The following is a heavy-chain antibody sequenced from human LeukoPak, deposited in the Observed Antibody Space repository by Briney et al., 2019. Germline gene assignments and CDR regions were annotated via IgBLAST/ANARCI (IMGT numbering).Heavy chain of an antibody. CDR3: VRAAMAGNFNWFDP. V-gene: IGHV1-2*02. J-gene: IGHJ5*02. CDR2: INPISGGT. Sequence: GASVKISCKASGYTFTGYYMHWVRQAPGQGLQWMGWINPISGGTDYAEKFQGRVTMTRDTSISTAYMDLSRPKSDDTAVYYCVRAAMAGNFNWFDPWGQGTLITVSS. CDR1: GYTFTGYY. D-gene: IGHD3-10*01.